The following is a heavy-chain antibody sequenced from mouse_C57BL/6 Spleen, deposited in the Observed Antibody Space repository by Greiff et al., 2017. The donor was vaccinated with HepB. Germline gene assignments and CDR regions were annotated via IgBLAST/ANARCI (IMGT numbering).Heavy chain of an antibody. J-gene: IGHJ3*01. CDR2: ISSGSSTI. D-gene: IGHD3-1*01. Sequence: VQRVESGGGLVKPGGSLKLSCAASGFTFSDYGMHWVRQAPEKGLEWVAYISSGSSTIYYADTVKGRFTISRDNAKNTLFLQMTSLRSEDTAMYYCARGLTWAPFAYWGQGTLVTVSA. V-gene: IGHV5-17*01. CDR3: ARGLTWAPFAY. CDR1: GFTFSDYG.